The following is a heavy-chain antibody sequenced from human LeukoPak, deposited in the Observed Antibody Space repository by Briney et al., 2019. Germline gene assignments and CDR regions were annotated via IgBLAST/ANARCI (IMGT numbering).Heavy chain of an antibody. D-gene: IGHD1-26*01. V-gene: IGHV1-24*01. CDR3: ATAYTVGATTSLDY. Sequence: GXDPEDGETIYAQKFQGRVTMTEDTSTDTAYMELSSLRSEDTAVYYCATAYTVGATTSLDYWGQGTLVTVSS. J-gene: IGHJ4*02. CDR2: XDPEDGET.